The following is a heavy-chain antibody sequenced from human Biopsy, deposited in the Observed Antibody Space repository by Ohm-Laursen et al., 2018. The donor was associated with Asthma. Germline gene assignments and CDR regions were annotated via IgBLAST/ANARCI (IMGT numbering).Heavy chain of an antibody. CDR1: GFTSSSYG. D-gene: IGHD3-3*01. V-gene: IGHV3-33*01. CDR3: ARSIYDFWSGYYGMDV. J-gene: IGHJ6*02. CDR2: IWYDGSNK. Sequence: SLRLSCAASGFTSSSYGMHWVRQAPGKGLEWVAVIWYDGSNKYYADSVKGRFTISRDNSKNTLYLQMNSLRAEDTAVYYCARSIYDFWSGYYGMDVWGQGTTVTVSS.